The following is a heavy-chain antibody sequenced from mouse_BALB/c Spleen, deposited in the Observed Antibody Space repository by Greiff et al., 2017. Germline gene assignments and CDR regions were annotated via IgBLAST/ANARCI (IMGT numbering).Heavy chain of an antibody. CDR2: ISYDGSN. Sequence: DVQLQESGPGLVKPSQSLSLTCSVTGYSITSGYYWNWIRQFPGNKLEWMGYISYDGSNNYNPSLKNRISITRDTSKNQFFLKLNSVTTEDTATYYCAKWGGEAWFAYWGQGTLVTVSA. J-gene: IGHJ3*01. D-gene: IGHD1-1*02. V-gene: IGHV3-6*02. CDR3: AKWGGEAWFAY. CDR1: GYSITSGYY.